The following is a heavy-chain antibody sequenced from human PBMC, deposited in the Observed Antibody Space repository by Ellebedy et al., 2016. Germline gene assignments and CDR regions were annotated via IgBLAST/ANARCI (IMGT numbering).Heavy chain of an antibody. CDR3: LVSTLG. CDR1: GFTFSSYA. D-gene: IGHD7-27*01. V-gene: IGHV3-74*01. CDR2: INGDGSST. J-gene: IGHJ4*02. Sequence: GESLKISCAASGFTFSSYAMSWVRQAPGKGLVWVSRINGDGSSTTYADSVKGRFTISRDNAKSTLYLQMNSLTAEDTSMYYCLVSTLGWGQGTQVTVSS.